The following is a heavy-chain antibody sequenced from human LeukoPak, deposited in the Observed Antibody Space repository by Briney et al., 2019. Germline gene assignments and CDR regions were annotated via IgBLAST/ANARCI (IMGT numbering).Heavy chain of an antibody. CDR2: INGDGRFT. D-gene: IGHD1-26*01. V-gene: IGHV3-74*01. CDR1: GFTFRSYW. J-gene: IGHJ5*02. Sequence: PGGSLRLSCAASGFTFRSYWMHWVRHAPGKGLVWVSRINGDGRFTSYADSVKGRFTIYRDNSKNTMYLQMNSLRAEDTAVYYCSRESGPCCPFGHWGQGTLVAVTS. CDR3: SRESGPCCPFGH.